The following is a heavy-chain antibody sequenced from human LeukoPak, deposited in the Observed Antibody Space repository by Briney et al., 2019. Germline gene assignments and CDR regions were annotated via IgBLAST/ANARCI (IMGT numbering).Heavy chain of an antibody. V-gene: IGHV4-34*01. Sequence: SETLSLTCAVYGGSSSGYYWSWIRQPPGKGLEWIGEINHSGSTNYNPSLKSRVTISVDTSKNQFSLKLSSVTAADTAVYYCAREVRGDIVVVPAASVGAFDIWGQGTMVTVSS. CDR1: GGSSSGYY. D-gene: IGHD2-2*01. CDR2: INHSGST. J-gene: IGHJ3*02. CDR3: AREVRGDIVVVPAASVGAFDI.